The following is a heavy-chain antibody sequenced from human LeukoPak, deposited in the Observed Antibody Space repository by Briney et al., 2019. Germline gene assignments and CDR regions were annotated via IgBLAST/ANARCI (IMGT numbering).Heavy chain of an antibody. Sequence: GGSLRLSCAASGFTFISYWMHWVRQAPGKGLVWVSRINGYGSSTDFANSVKGRFTISRDNAKNTLYLQMNSLRAEDTAVYYCARDAPGNTALDYWGQGTLVTVSS. V-gene: IGHV3-74*01. CDR1: GFTFISYW. J-gene: IGHJ4*02. D-gene: IGHD5-18*01. CDR3: ARDAPGNTALDY. CDR2: INGYGSST.